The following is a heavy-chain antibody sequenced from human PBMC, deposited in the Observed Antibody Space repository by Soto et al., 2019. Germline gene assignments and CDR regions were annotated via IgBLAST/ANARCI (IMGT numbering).Heavy chain of an antibody. CDR2: INAGNGNT. CDR1: GYTFTSYA. Sequence: QVQLVQSGAEVKKPGASVKVSCKASGYTFTSYAMHWVRQAPGERLEWMGWINAGNGNTKYSQKFQGRVTITRDTSASTAYMELSSLRSEDTAVYYCARNEYYYDSSGYYFSGGYYYGMDVWGQGTTVTVYS. V-gene: IGHV1-3*01. D-gene: IGHD3-22*01. CDR3: ARNEYYYDSSGYYFSGGYYYGMDV. J-gene: IGHJ6*02.